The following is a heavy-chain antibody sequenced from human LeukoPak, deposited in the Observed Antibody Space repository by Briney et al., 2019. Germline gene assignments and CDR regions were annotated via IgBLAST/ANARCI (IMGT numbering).Heavy chain of an antibody. Sequence: ASVKVSCKASGYTFTSYGINWVRQAPGQGLEWMGWINTNTGNPTYAQGFTGRFVFSLDTSVSTAYLQISSLKAEDTAVYYCARVAALGVTRDFDYWGQGTLVTVSS. D-gene: IGHD3-3*01. CDR2: INTNTGNP. CDR3: ARVAALGVTRDFDY. J-gene: IGHJ4*02. CDR1: GYTFTSYG. V-gene: IGHV7-4-1*02.